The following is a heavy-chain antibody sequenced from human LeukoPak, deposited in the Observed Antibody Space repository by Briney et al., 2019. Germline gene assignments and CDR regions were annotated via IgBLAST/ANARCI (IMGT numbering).Heavy chain of an antibody. CDR1: GFTFSSYA. CDR3: AKATVTTWGNWFDP. D-gene: IGHD4-17*01. Sequence: GGSLRLSCAASGFTFSSYAMSWVRQAPGKGLEWVSAISGSGGSTYYADSVKGRFTLSRDNSKNTLYLQTNSLRAEDTAVYYCAKATVTTWGNWFDPWGQGTLVTVSS. J-gene: IGHJ5*02. V-gene: IGHV3-23*01. CDR2: ISGSGGST.